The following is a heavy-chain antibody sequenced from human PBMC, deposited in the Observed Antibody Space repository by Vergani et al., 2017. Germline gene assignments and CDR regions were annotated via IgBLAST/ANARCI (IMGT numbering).Heavy chain of an antibody. V-gene: IGHV4-59*11. CDR2: IHYSENT. J-gene: IGHJ5*02. CDR3: ASDTHSGQRADR. D-gene: IGHD6-19*01. Sequence: QVQLQESGPGLVKSSETLFLTCSVSFDSIRNLYCNWIRQPPGTGLEWIGSIHYSENTNYNPTLKNRVTISVDTSKNQVSLTLTSVTAADPALDYCASDTHSGQRADRWGQGILVTVTS. CDR1: FDSIRNLY.